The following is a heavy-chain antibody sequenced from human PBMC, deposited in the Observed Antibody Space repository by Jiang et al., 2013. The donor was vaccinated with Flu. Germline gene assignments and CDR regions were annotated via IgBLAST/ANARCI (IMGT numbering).Heavy chain of an antibody. CDR2: IYYNGNT. V-gene: IGHV4-39*01. CDR1: DDSISSSSYY. CDR3: ARGVFSASPTY. J-gene: IGHJ4*02. Sequence: GPGLVKPSETLSLTCSVSDDSISSSSYYWGWIRQPPGKGLEWLGNIYYNGNTYYNPSLKGRVTVSTDTSKNQFSLKVTSVTAADTAVYYCARGVFSASPTYWGQGTLVTVSS. D-gene: IGHD6-19*01.